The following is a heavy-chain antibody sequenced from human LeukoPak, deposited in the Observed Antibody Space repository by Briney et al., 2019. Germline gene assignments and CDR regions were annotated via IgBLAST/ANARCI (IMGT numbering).Heavy chain of an antibody. CDR1: GYTFTSYG. J-gene: IGHJ6*03. V-gene: IGHV1-18*01. CDR2: ISAYNGNT. D-gene: IGHD3-10*01. CDR3: ARHLLYYYGSGSYYNSGASNYYYYYYMDV. Sequence: ASVKVSCKASGYTFTSYGISWVRQAPGQGLEWMGWISAYNGNTNYAQKLQGRVTMTTDTSTSTAYMELRSLRSDDTAVYYCARHLLYYYGSGSYYNSGASNYYYYYYMDVWGKGTTVTASS.